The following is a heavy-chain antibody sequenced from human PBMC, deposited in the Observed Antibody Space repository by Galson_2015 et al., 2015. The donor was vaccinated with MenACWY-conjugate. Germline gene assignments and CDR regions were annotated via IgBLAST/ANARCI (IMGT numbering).Heavy chain of an antibody. CDR1: GFTFSNYW. Sequence: SLRLSCAGSGFTFSNYWMSWVRQAPGKGLEWVANIKQDGSEKYYVDSVKSRFTISRDNAKISLYLQMNSLRAEDTAVYYCARKIKAVAGENYYYYGMDVWGQGTTVTVSS. J-gene: IGHJ6*02. CDR3: ARKIKAVAGENYYYYGMDV. D-gene: IGHD6-19*01. V-gene: IGHV3-7*03. CDR2: IKQDGSEK.